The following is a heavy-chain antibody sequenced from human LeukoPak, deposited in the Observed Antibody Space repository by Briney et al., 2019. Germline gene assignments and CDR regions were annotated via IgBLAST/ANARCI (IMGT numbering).Heavy chain of an antibody. D-gene: IGHD6-19*01. CDR2: IYPGDSDT. CDR1: GYSFTSYW. Sequence: GESVKISCKGSGYSFTSYWIGWVRQMPGKGLEWMGIIYPGDSDTRYSPSFQGQVTISADKSISTAYLQWSSLKASDTAMYYCASGRRGAVAGTGELFDYWGQGTLVTVSS. J-gene: IGHJ4*02. CDR3: ASGRRGAVAGTGELFDY. V-gene: IGHV5-51*01.